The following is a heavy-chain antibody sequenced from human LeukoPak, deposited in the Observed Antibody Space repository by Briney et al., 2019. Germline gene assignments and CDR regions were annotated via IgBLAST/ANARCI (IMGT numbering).Heavy chain of an antibody. V-gene: IGHV5-51*01. CDR2: IYPGDSDT. CDR3: ARLPLEAVAAFDP. Sequence: GESLKISCKGSGYSFTSYWIGWVRQMPGKGLEWMGIIYPGDSDTRYNPSFQGQVTISADKSISTAYLQWSSLKASDTAMYYCARLPLEAVAAFDPWGQGTLVTVSS. CDR1: GYSFTSYW. D-gene: IGHD6-19*01. J-gene: IGHJ5*02.